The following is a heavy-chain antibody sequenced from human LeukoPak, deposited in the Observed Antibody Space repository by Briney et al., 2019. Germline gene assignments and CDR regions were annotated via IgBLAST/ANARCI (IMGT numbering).Heavy chain of an antibody. Sequence: ASVKVSCKASGYTFTSYYMHWVRQAPGQGFEWMGIINPSGGSTSYAQKFQGRVTMTRDMSTSTVYMELSSLRSEDTAVYYCARATTGYSYGTGDAFDIWGQGTMVTVSS. CDR3: ARATTGYSYGTGDAFDI. CDR2: INPSGGST. D-gene: IGHD5-18*01. V-gene: IGHV1-46*01. CDR1: GYTFTSYY. J-gene: IGHJ3*02.